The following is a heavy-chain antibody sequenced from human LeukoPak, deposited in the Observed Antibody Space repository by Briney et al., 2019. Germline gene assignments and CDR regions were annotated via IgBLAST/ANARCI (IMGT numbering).Heavy chain of an antibody. CDR2: ITPIFGTA. J-gene: IGHJ6*02. CDR3: ARERFLEWLSGFYYYYGMDV. Sequence: ASVKVSCKASGGTFSRFTISWVRQAPGQGFEWMGGITPIFGTANFAQKFQGRVSITADESTSTAFMELSSLRSEDTAVYYCARERFLEWLSGFYYYYGMDVWGQGTTVTVSS. D-gene: IGHD3-3*01. CDR1: GGTFSRFT. V-gene: IGHV1-69*13.